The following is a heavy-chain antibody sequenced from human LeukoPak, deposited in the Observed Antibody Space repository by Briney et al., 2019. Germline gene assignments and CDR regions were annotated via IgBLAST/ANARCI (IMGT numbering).Heavy chain of an antibody. CDR2: IIPIFDTA. J-gene: IGHJ3*02. Sequence: SVKVSCKASGGTFSSYAISWVREAPGQGLEWMGGIIPIFDTANYAQKFQGRVTITTDESTSTAYMELSSLRSEDTAVYYCAREGTVVTPDAFDIWGQGTMVTVSS. CDR1: GGTFSSYA. CDR3: AREGTVVTPDAFDI. V-gene: IGHV1-69*05. D-gene: IGHD4-23*01.